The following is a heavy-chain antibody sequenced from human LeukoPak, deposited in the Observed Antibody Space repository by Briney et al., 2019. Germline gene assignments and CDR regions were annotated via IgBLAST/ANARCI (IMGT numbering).Heavy chain of an antibody. Sequence: SETLSLTCTVSGGSISSSSYYWGWIRQPPGKGLEWIGSNYYSGSTYYNPSLKSRVTISVDRSKNQFSLKLSSVTAADTAVYYCARASYGNIDYWGQGTLVTVSS. J-gene: IGHJ4*02. CDR1: GGSISSSSYY. D-gene: IGHD3-10*01. CDR2: NYYSGST. CDR3: ARASYGNIDY. V-gene: IGHV4-39*07.